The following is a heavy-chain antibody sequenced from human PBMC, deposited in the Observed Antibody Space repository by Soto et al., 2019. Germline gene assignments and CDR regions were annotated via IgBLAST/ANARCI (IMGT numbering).Heavy chain of an antibody. V-gene: IGHV3-23*01. CDR3: XXXXLRSVNDFEY. CDR2: ISGSGGNT. J-gene: IGHJ4*02. CDR1: GFTFSTFA. Sequence: EGQMLESGGGLVQPGGSLRLSCATSGFTFSTFALSWVRQAPGKGLEWVAAISGSGGNTHYADSVKGRFTISRDNXXXXXXXXXXXXXXXXXXXXXXXXXXLRSVNDFEYWGQGTLVTVSS. D-gene: IGHD4-17*01.